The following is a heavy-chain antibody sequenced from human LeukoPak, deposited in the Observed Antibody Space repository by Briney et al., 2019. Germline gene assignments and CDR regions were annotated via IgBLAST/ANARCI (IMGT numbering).Heavy chain of an antibody. CDR2: IWYDGSNK. V-gene: IGHV3-33*01. CDR1: GFTFSSYG. CDR3: ARWLQPYYYYGMDV. Sequence: GGSLRLSCAASGFTFSSYGMHWVRQAPGKGLEWVAVIWYDGSNKYYADSVKGRFSISRDNSKNTLYLQMNSLRAEDTAVYYCARWLQPYYYYGMDVWGQGTTVTVS. J-gene: IGHJ6*02. D-gene: IGHD5-24*01.